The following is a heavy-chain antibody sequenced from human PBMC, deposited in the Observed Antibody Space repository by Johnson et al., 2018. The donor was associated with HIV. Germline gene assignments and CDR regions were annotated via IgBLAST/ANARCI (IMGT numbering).Heavy chain of an antibody. J-gene: IGHJ3*02. D-gene: IGHD5-18*01. V-gene: IGHV3-30*03. CDR3: ARINVDTTFYRAFDI. Sequence: QMLLVESGGGLIQPGGSLRLSCAASRFSVSSNYMTWVRQAPGKGLEWVAVISFDGANTYYADSVQGRFTISRDNSKNTLYLQMNSLRVEDTAVYYCARINVDTTFYRAFDIWGQGTMVTVSS. CDR2: ISFDGANT. CDR1: RFSVSSNY.